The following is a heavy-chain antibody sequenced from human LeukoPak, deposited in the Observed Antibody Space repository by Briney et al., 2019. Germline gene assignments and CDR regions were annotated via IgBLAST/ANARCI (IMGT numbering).Heavy chain of an antibody. CDR3: ARPYYYDSRIDP. D-gene: IGHD3-22*01. J-gene: IGHJ5*02. CDR2: MYYSGST. CDR1: GGSISSSDYY. V-gene: IGHV4-30-4*01. Sequence: SQTLSLTCTVSGGSISSSDYYWSWIRQPPGKGLEWIAYMYYSGSTYYNPSLKSRVTMSADTSKNQLSLKLSSVTAADTAVYYCARPYYYDSRIDPWGQGILVTVSS.